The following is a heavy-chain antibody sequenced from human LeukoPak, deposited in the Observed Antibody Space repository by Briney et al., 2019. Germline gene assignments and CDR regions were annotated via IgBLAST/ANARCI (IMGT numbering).Heavy chain of an antibody. J-gene: IGHJ3*02. CDR1: GYSFTSYW. D-gene: IGHD6-19*01. CDR2: IYPGDSDT. CDR3: ARSIAVAYDAFDI. Sequence: GESLKISCKGSGYSFTSYWIGWVRQMTGKGLEWMGIIYPGDSDTRYSPSFQGQITISADKSISTAYLQWSSLKASDTAMYYCARSIAVAYDAFDIWGQGTMVTVSS. V-gene: IGHV5-51*01.